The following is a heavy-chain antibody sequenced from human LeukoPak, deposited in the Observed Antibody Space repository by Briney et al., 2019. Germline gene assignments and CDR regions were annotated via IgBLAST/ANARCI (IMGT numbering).Heavy chain of an antibody. J-gene: IGHJ3*02. CDR1: GFTFNNYA. V-gene: IGHV3-23*01. Sequence: GSPKLPFCASGFTFNNYAIDRGRPAPGEGVEGVSTISGSGGSTYYADSVKGRFTISRDNSKNTLYLQMNSLRAEDTAVYYCAKNRIVGIRDDAFDIWGQGTMVTVSS. CDR3: AKNRIVGIRDDAFDI. CDR2: ISGSGGST. D-gene: IGHD1-26*01.